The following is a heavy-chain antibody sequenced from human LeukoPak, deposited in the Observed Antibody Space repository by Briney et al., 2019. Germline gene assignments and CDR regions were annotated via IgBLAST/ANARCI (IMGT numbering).Heavy chain of an antibody. J-gene: IGHJ4*02. Sequence: GGSLRLSCAASGFTFSSYSMNWVRQAPGKGLEWVSYISSSSSSIYYADSVQGRFTISRDNAKNSLYLQMNSLRAEDTAVYYCARGYCSSTSCSQDYWGQGTLVTVSS. V-gene: IGHV3-48*01. CDR1: GFTFSSYS. CDR2: ISSSSSSI. D-gene: IGHD2-2*01. CDR3: ARGYCSSTSCSQDY.